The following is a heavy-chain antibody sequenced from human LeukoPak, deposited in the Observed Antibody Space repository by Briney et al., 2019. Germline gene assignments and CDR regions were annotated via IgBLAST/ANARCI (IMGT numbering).Heavy chain of an antibody. CDR3: ARGRDSTTLLRYGMDV. J-gene: IGHJ6*04. CDR2: IKHSGST. D-gene: IGHD2/OR15-2a*01. V-gene: IGHV4-34*01. CDR1: GGSLRGYY. Sequence: PSETLSLTCAVYGGSLRGYYWRWTRHPRGKGLEWIGEIKHSGSTNYNPSLKSRVTISVDTSKNQFSLKLSSVTAADTAVYYCARGRDSTTLLRYGMDVWGKGTTVTVSS.